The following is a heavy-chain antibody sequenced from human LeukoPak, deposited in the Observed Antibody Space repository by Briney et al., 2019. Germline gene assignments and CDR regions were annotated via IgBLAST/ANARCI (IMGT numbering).Heavy chain of an antibody. CDR1: GFTFSSYS. Sequence: GGSLRLSCAASGFTFSSYSMNWVRQAPGKGLEWVSYISSSSSTIYYADSVTGRFTISRDNAKNSLYLQMNSLRAEDTAVYYCARDSGPSGSFAFDYWGQGTLVTVSS. J-gene: IGHJ4*02. CDR2: ISSSSSTI. D-gene: IGHD1-26*01. CDR3: ARDSGPSGSFAFDY. V-gene: IGHV3-48*01.